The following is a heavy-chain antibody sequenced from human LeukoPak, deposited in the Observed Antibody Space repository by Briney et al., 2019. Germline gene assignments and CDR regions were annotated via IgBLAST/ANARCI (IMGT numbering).Heavy chain of an antibody. D-gene: IGHD3-3*01. CDR3: ARARGSGRSWYFDR. CDR2: VKQDGSDK. Sequence: SGGSLRLSCAASGFTCSGYWMSWVRQAPGKGLEWVVSVKQDGSDKYYVDSVKGRFTISRDNAKNSLYVQMNSLRAEDTAVYYCARARGSGRSWYFDRWGRGTVVTVSS. V-gene: IGHV3-7*04. J-gene: IGHJ2*01. CDR1: GFTCSGYW.